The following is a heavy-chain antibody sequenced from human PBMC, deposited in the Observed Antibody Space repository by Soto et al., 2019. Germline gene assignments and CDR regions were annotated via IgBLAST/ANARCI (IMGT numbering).Heavy chain of an antibody. CDR2: INPSTGGT. CDR3: GRILMWSVGARRFSH. Sequence: QVLLVQSGAEVKKPGASVKVSCKASGYTFTGHYLHWVRQAPGRGLEWMGWINPSTGGTNFAQEFQGRVTMTSNTAIRTVYLALSSLRSDDTAVYDCGRILMWSVGARRFSHWGQGTHVTVSS. CDR1: GYTFTGHY. V-gene: IGHV1-2*02. D-gene: IGHD3-3*01. J-gene: IGHJ4*02.